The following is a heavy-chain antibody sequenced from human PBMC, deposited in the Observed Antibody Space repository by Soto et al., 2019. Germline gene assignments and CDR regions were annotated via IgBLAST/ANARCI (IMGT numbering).Heavy chain of an antibody. CDR3: ARHAYYYDS. V-gene: IGHV4-39*01. Sequence: NPSETLSLTCTVSGGSISSSSYYWGWIRQPPGKGLEWIGSIYYSGSTYYNPSLKSRVTISVDTSKNQFSLKLSSVTAADTAVYYCARHAYYYDSWGRGTLVTVS. J-gene: IGHJ4*02. CDR2: IYYSGST. CDR1: GGSISSSSYY. D-gene: IGHD3-22*01.